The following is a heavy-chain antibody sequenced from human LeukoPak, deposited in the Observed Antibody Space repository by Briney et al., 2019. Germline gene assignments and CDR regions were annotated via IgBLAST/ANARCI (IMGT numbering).Heavy chain of an antibody. V-gene: IGHV4-39*07. Sequence: KPSETLSLTCTVSGGSISSSSYYWGWIRQPPGKGLEWIGSIYYSGYTYYSPSLKSRVTISVDTSKNQFSLKLSSVTAADTAVYYCTTSPITMLRGLVDYWGQGTLVTVSS. CDR2: IYYSGYT. J-gene: IGHJ4*02. D-gene: IGHD3-10*01. CDR1: GGSISSSSYY. CDR3: TTSPITMLRGLVDY.